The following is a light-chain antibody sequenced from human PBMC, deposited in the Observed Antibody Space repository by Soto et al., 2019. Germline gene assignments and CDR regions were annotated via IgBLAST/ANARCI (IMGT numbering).Light chain of an antibody. J-gene: IGLJ3*02. CDR3: LLYYDGAWV. CDR1: TGPVTSGFY. Sequence: QAVVTQEPSLTVSPGGTVTLTCASTTGPVTSGFYPHWFQQTPEQAPRALIYCINNKYSWTPARFSGSLLGGKAALTLSGVQPEDEAEYYCLLYYDGAWVFGGGTKVTVL. V-gene: IGLV7-43*01. CDR2: CIN.